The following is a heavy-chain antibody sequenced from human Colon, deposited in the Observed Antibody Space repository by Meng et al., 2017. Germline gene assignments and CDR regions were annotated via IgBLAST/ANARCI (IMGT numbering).Heavy chain of an antibody. Sequence: QLPLQQWGPVLLNPSVTLSLACTVHGGSFSVYYWGWIRHPPGKWLEWIGEINHSGSTNYNPSLKSRATISVDTSKNQFSLKLSSVTAADTAVYYCARERLSSGWYGGRWFDPWGQGTLVTVSS. CDR1: GGSFSVYY. CDR2: INHSGST. J-gene: IGHJ5*02. CDR3: ARERLSSGWYGGRWFDP. V-gene: IGHV4-34*01. D-gene: IGHD6-19*01.